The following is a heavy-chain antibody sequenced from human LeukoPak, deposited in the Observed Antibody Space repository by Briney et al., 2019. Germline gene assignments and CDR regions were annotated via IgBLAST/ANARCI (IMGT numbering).Heavy chain of an antibody. CDR3: ARDAKNYYDTSGYWGYYFDY. V-gene: IGHV3-30*04. CDR1: GFTFNRYA. CDR2: ISFDGGNK. Sequence: GGSLRLSCAASGFTFNRYAIHWVRQAPGKGLEWVAVISFDGGNKYYADYMKGRFTISRDNSEDTPYLQMNSLRAEDTAVYYCARDAKNYYDTSGYWGYYFDYWGQGTLVTVSS. J-gene: IGHJ4*02. D-gene: IGHD3-22*01.